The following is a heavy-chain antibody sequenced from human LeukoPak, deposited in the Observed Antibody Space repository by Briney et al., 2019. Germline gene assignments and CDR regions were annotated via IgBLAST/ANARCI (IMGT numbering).Heavy chain of an antibody. V-gene: IGHV4-59*01. D-gene: IGHD2-2*01. CDR1: GGSISSYY. CDR2: IYYSGST. CDR3: ARVGHCSSTSCIGHWFDP. Sequence: SETLSLTCTVSGGSISSYYWSWVRQPPGKGLEWVGYIYYSGSTNYNPSLKSRVTLSVDTSKTQFSLKLSSVTAAVTAVYYCARVGHCSSTSCIGHWFDPWGQGTLVTVSS. J-gene: IGHJ5*02.